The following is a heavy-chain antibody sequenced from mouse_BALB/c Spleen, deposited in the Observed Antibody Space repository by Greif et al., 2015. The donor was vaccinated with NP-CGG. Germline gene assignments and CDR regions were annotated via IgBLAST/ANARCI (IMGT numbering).Heavy chain of an antibody. D-gene: IGHD2-3*01. J-gene: IGHJ2*01. CDR2: INPSTGYT. V-gene: IGHV1-7*01. CDR3: AIYDGYYFDY. CDR1: GYTFTSYW. Sequence: QVQLKESGAELAKPGASVKMSCKASGYTFTSYWMHWVKQRPGQGLEWIGYINPSTGYTEYNQKSKDKATLTADKSSSTAYMQLSSLTSEDSAVYYCAIYDGYYFDYWGQGTTLTVSS.